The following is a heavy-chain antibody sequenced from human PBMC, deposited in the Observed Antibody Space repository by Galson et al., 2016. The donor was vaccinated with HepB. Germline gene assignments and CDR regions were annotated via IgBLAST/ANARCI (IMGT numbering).Heavy chain of an antibody. J-gene: IGHJ3*02. CDR3: VRDIYCGASLCVVGPTEHDAFDM. CDR1: GFTISSYI. Sequence: SLRLSCAASGFTISSYIMDWVRQAPGKGLEWVSSISSSSNYLYYTDSVKGRFTISRDNAKNSLYLQMNSLRAEDTAVYFCVRDIYCGASLCVVGPTEHDAFDMWGQGTMVTVSS. CDR2: ISSSSNYL. V-gene: IGHV3-21*04. D-gene: IGHD2-21*01.